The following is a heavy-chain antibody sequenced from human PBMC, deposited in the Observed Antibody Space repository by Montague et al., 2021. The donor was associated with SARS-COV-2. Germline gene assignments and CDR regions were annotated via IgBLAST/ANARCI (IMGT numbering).Heavy chain of an antibody. Sequence: SETLSPTCTVSSASISSSDYYWGWIRQPPGKGLEWIGSLFYSVNTYYNPSLKSRVTISVDTSKNQFSLKLSSVTAADTAVYYCARTNYDFWRGHQRGGAFDIWGQGTMVTVSS. CDR3: ARTNYDFWRGHQRGGAFDI. D-gene: IGHD3-3*01. V-gene: IGHV4-39*01. CDR1: SASISSSDYY. CDR2: LFYSVNT. J-gene: IGHJ3*02.